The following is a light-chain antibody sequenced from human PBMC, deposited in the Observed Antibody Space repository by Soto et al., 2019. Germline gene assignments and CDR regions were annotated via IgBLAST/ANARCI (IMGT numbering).Light chain of an antibody. CDR2: AAS. J-gene: IGKJ4*01. Sequence: EIVLTQSPATLSVFPGEKATLSCGASQSVRTDLAWYQQKPGQPPRLLIYAASTRATGVPARFSGSGSGTEFTLTISSLQSEDFGVYYCQQYNKWPPLTFGGGTKVDIK. CDR3: QQYNKWPPLT. V-gene: IGKV3-15*01. CDR1: QSVRTD.